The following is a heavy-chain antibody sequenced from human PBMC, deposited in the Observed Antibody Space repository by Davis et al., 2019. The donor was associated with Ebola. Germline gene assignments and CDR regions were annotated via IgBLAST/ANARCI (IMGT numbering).Heavy chain of an antibody. CDR3: ARDDTVTTRFDY. CDR2: IIPILGIA. J-gene: IGHJ4*02. D-gene: IGHD4-17*01. Sequence: AASVKVSCKASGGTFSSYAISWVRQAPGQGLEWMGRIIPILGIANYAQKFQGRVTITADKSTSTAYMELSSLRSEDTAVYYCARDDTVTTRFDYWGQGTLVTVSS. CDR1: GGTFSSYA. V-gene: IGHV1-69*04.